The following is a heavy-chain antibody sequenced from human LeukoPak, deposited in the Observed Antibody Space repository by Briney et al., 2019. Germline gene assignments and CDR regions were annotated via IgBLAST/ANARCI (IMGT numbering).Heavy chain of an antibody. CDR3: ASQGHGARYYYYYYGMDV. CDR2: IHTNTGNP. V-gene: IGHV7-4-1*02. J-gene: IGHJ6*02. D-gene: IGHD3-10*01. CDR1: GYTFSSYA. Sequence: ASVKVSCKASGYTFSSYAMSWVRQAPGQGLEWMGWIHTNTGNPTYAQDFTGRFVFSLDTSVSTAYLQISSLKAEDTAVYYCASQGHGARYYYYYYGMDVWGQGTTVTVSS.